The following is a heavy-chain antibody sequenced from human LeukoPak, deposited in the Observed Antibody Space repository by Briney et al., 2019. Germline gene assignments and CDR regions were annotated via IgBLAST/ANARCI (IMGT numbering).Heavy chain of an antibody. CDR3: AREKGLRYYDRKAFDI. CDR2: IRYDGSNK. CDR1: GFTFSSYG. D-gene: IGHD3-22*01. J-gene: IGHJ3*02. V-gene: IGHV3-30*02. Sequence: PGGSLRLSCAASGFTFSSYGMHWVRQAPGKGLEWVAFIRYDGSNKYYADSVKGRFTISRDNSKNTLYLQMNSLRAEDTAVYYCAREKGLRYYDRKAFDIWGQGTMVTVSS.